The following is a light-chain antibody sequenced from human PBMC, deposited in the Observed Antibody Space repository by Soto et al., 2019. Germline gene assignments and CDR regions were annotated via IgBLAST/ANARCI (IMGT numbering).Light chain of an antibody. CDR2: GAS. CDR1: QSISRW. J-gene: IGKJ2*01. CDR3: QQYNDSFPYT. V-gene: IGKV1-5*03. Sequence: DIQMTQSPSTLSASVGDRVTITCRASQSISRWLAWYQQKPGTAPKPLIYGASTLESGVQSRFSGSRSGTEFTLSVSSLQPDDFTTYYCQQYNDSFPYTFGKGTKLEIK.